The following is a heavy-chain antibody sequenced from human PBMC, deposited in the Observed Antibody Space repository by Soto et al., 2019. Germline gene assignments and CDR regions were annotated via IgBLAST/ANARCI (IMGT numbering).Heavy chain of an antibody. CDR3: ARSTGGFWFDP. J-gene: IGHJ5*02. D-gene: IGHD4-4*01. CDR1: GGTLSSYT. Sequence: ASVKVSCKASGGTLSSYTFSWVRQAPGQGLEWMGRVIPNLGVTNYAKKFQGRFTIVVDTSTSTAYMELNSLRAEDTAVYYCARSTGGFWFDPWGQGTLVTVSS. CDR2: VIPNLGVT. V-gene: IGHV1-69*02.